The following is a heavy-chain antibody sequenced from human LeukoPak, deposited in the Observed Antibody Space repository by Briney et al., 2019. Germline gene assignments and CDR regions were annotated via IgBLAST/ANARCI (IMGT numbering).Heavy chain of an antibody. CDR1: GYTFTTYD. J-gene: IGHJ3*02. V-gene: IGHV1-18*04. CDR3: ARARYSNNWYFDAFDM. Sequence: ASVKVSCKASGYTFTTYDINWVRQAPGQGLEWMGWISAYNENTNYAQKLQGRVTMTTDTSTSTAYMELRSLKSDDTAVYYCARARYSNNWYFDAFDMWGQGTMVTVSS. D-gene: IGHD6-13*01. CDR2: ISAYNENT.